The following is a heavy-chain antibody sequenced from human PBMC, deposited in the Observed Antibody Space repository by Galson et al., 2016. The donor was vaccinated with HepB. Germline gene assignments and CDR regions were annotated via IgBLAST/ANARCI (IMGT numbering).Heavy chain of an antibody. CDR3: SRRMTTHMAAFDY. Sequence: SVKVSCKAFGYTFVDYYVAWVRQAPGQGPEWLGWISPYNGDTKSPPKVQGRVTMTTDRSTTTAYLELPNLRSDGTAVYYCSRRMTTHMAAFDYWGQGTLVTVSS. CDR2: ISPYNGDT. D-gene: IGHD4-11*01. J-gene: IGHJ4*02. CDR1: GYTFVDYY. V-gene: IGHV1-18*01.